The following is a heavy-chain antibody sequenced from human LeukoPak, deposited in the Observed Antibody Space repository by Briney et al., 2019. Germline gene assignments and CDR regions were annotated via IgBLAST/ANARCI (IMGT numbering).Heavy chain of an antibody. J-gene: IGHJ6*02. D-gene: IGHD2-15*01. CDR3: VKDLGSAITSALALDV. V-gene: IGHV3-21*01. Sequence: PGGSLRLSCAVSGFTFSSYSMNWVRQAPGKGLEWVSSISSSSSYIYYADSVKGRFTISRDNAKNSLYLQMNSLRAEDTAVYYCVKDLGSAITSALALDVWGQGTTVTVSS. CDR1: GFTFSSYS. CDR2: ISSSSSYI.